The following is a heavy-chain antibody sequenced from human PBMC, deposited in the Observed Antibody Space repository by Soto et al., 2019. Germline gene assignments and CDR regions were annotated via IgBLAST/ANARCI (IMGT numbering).Heavy chain of an antibody. CDR3: ARISRDGYNSVAWFDP. J-gene: IGHJ5*02. D-gene: IGHD5-12*01. CDR1: GGSIRSYY. V-gene: IGHV4-59*01. Sequence: SETLSLTCTVSGGSIRSYYCSWIRQPPGKGLEWIGYIYYSGSTNYNPSLKSRVTISVDTSKNQFSLKLSSVTAADTAVYYCARISRDGYNSVAWFDPWGQGTLVPVSS. CDR2: IYYSGST.